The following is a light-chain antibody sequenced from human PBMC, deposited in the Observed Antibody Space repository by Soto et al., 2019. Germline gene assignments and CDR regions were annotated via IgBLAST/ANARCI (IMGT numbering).Light chain of an antibody. J-gene: IGKJ5*01. Sequence: VLTQSQGTLSLSVGQGATLSCRASRTVSGDYLAWYQQKSGQAPRLLIYGASSRATDIPDRFSGSGSGIDFALTISRVEPEDFAVYYCQKYGDSSITFGQGTRLEIK. CDR2: GAS. CDR1: RTVSGDY. V-gene: IGKV3-20*01. CDR3: QKYGDSSIT.